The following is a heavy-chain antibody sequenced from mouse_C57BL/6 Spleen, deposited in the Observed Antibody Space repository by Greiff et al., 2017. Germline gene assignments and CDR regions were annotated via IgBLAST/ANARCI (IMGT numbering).Heavy chain of an antibody. CDR3: ARGITPHYFDY. D-gene: IGHD1-1*01. V-gene: IGHV1-42*01. Sequence: EVKVVESGPELVKPGASVKISCKASGYSFTGYYMNWVKQSPEKSLEWIGEINPSTGGTTYNQKFKAKATLTVDKSSSTAYMQLKSLTSEDSAVYYCARGITPHYFDYWGQGTTLTVSS. CDR1: GYSFTGYY. CDR2: INPSTGGT. J-gene: IGHJ2*01.